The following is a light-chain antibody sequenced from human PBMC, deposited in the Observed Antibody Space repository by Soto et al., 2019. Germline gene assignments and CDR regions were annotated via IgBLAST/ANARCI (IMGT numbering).Light chain of an antibody. Sequence: DIQMTQSPSTVSAYVGDRVTITCRASQSISSWLAWYQQKPGKAPKLLIYKASSLESGVPSRFSGRKSGTQFTLTIDSLQPEDFATYYCQQVKTYPRTFGGGTKVDI. CDR1: QSISSW. CDR2: KAS. J-gene: IGKJ4*01. V-gene: IGKV1-5*03. CDR3: QQVKTYPRT.